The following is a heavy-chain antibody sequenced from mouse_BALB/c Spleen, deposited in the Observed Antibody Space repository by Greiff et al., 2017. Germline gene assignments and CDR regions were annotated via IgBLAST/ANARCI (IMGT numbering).Heavy chain of an antibody. CDR2: ISSGGST. J-gene: IGHJ4*01. V-gene: IGHV5-6-5*01. CDR3: ARGDYYAMDY. CDR1: GFTFSSYA. Sequence: EVQLVESGGGLVKPGGSLKLSCAASGFTFSSYAMSWVRQTPEKRLEWVASISSGGSTYYPDSVKGRFTISRDNARNILYLQMSSLRSEDTAMYYCARGDYYAMDYWGEGTSGTVSS.